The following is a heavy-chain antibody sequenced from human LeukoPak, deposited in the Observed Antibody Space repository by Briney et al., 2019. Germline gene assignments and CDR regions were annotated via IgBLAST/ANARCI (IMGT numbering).Heavy chain of an antibody. CDR2: IYSGGST. D-gene: IGHD3-10*01. Sequence: GGSLRLSCVASGFTVSSNYMSWVRQAPGKGLEWVSVIYSGGSTYYADSVKGRFTISRDNSKNTLYLQMNSLRAEDTAVYYCASGSGSYRTPYYYIDVWGTGTTVTVSS. V-gene: IGHV3-53*01. CDR1: GFTVSSNY. CDR3: ASGSGSYRTPYYYIDV. J-gene: IGHJ6*03.